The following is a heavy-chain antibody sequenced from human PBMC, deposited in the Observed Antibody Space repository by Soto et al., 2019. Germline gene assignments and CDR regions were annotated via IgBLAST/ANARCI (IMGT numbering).Heavy chain of an antibody. CDR3: ARDDLGGAYDFWH. D-gene: IGHD3-3*01. Sequence: EMQLVESGGGLVQPGGSLRLSCAAAGFLVTGCFMAWVRQDPGKGLEWVSVISDGGATFYADSLKGRFTISSDISKNTMYLQMNILRAEDTAVYYCARDDLGGAYDFWHGGQGALVIVSA. CDR1: GFLVTGCF. CDR2: ISDGGAT. J-gene: IGHJ4*02. V-gene: IGHV3-66*01.